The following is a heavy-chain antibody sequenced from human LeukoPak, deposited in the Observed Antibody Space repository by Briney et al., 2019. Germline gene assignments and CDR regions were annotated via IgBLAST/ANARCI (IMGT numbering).Heavy chain of an antibody. CDR3: ARDVGSGSYSPNYYFDY. Sequence: GASVKVSCKASGGTFSSYAISWVRQAPGQGLEWMGGIIPIFGTANYAQKFQGRVTMTTDTSTSTAYMELRSLRSDDTAVYYCARDVGSGSYSPNYYFDYWGQGTLVTVSS. D-gene: IGHD1-26*01. J-gene: IGHJ4*02. CDR2: IIPIFGTA. CDR1: GGTFSSYA. V-gene: IGHV1-69*05.